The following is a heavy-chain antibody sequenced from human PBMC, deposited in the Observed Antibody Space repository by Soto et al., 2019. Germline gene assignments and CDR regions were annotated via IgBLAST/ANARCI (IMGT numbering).Heavy chain of an antibody. V-gene: IGHV1-8*01. D-gene: IGHD3-3*01. Sequence: QAQLMQSGAEVRKPGDSMKVSCKASGYTFTTYDINWVRQAPGQGLEWLGWMDPNSGSTGYAQNFQDRITMTRNMSRNTAHMELSSLQSEDTAVYYCARERKFDFWRKGLDVWGQGTTVTVSS. CDR3: ARERKFDFWRKGLDV. CDR1: GYTFTTYD. CDR2: MDPNSGST. J-gene: IGHJ6*02.